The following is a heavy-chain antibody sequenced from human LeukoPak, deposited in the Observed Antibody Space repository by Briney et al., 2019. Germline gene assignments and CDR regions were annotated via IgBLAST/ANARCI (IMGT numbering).Heavy chain of an antibody. V-gene: IGHV4-61*02. Sequence: SETLSLTCTVSGVSISSGGSYWNWVRQPAGKGLEWIGRIYTSGTTNYNPRLKSRVTISVDTSKNQFSLKLSSVTAAETAVYYCARGSRDGYNYRVSSLFRGVIDYWGQGTLVTVSS. D-gene: IGHD5-24*01. CDR3: ARGSRDGYNYRVSSLFRGVIDY. CDR2: IYTSGTT. J-gene: IGHJ4*02. CDR1: GVSISSGGSY.